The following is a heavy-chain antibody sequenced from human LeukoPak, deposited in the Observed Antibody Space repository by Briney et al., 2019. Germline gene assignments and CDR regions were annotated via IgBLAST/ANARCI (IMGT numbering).Heavy chain of an antibody. CDR1: GGSISSGGYY. Sequence: SETLSLTCTVSGGSISSGGYYWSWIRQHPGKGLEWLGYIYYSGSTYYNPSLKSRVTISVDTSKNQFSLKLSSVTAADTAVYYCARASSMVRGVILPANWFDPWGQGTLVTVSS. V-gene: IGHV4-31*03. J-gene: IGHJ5*02. CDR3: ARASSMVRGVILPANWFDP. D-gene: IGHD3-10*01. CDR2: IYYSGST.